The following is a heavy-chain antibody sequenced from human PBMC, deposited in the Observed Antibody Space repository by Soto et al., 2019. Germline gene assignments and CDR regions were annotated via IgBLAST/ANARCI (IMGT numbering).Heavy chain of an antibody. CDR3: SRGRRNILAGSSDYYYYYMDV. D-gene: IGHD3-9*01. Sequence: ASVKVSCKASGYTFTSYDINWVRQATGQGLEWKGRMNPNSGNTGYAQKFQGRITMTRNTSISTAYMELSSLRSEDTAVYYCSRGRRNILAGSSDYYYYYMDVWGKGTTVTVSS. J-gene: IGHJ6*03. CDR2: MNPNSGNT. CDR1: GYTFTSYD. V-gene: IGHV1-8*01.